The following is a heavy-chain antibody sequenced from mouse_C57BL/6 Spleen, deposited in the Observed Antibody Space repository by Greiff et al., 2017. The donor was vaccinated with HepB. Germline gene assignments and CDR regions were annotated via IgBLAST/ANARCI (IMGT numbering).Heavy chain of an antibody. J-gene: IGHJ2*01. D-gene: IGHD1-1*01. CDR1: GFTFSSYT. CDR3: ARQFTTDLEY. CDR2: ISGGGGNT. Sequence: EVKLVESGGGLVKPGGSLKLSCAASGFTFSSYTMSWVRQTPEKRLEWVATISGGGGNTYYPDSVKGRFTISRDNAKNTLYLQMSSLRSEDTALYYCARQFTTDLEYWGQGTTLTVSS. V-gene: IGHV5-9*01.